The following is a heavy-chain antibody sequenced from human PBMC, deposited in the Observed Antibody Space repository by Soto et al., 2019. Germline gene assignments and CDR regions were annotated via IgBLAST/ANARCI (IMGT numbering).Heavy chain of an antibody. J-gene: IGHJ4*02. CDR2: INHSGST. CDR3: ARHGSSTVDY. Sequence: SETLSLTCAVYGGSFSGYYWSWIRQPPGKGLEWIGEINHSGSTNYNPSLKSRVTISVDTSKNQFSLKLSSVTAADTAVYYCARHGSSTVDYWGQGTLVTVSS. CDR1: GGSFSGYY. V-gene: IGHV4-34*01.